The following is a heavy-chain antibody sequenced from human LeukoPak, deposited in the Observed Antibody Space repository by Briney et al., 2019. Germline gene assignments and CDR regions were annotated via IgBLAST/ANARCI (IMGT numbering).Heavy chain of an antibody. CDR3: ARERIRFRGDCNDH. CDR1: GFTFSSYE. Sequence: GGSLRLSCEASGFTFSSYEMSWVRQTPGKGLEWVSYIGTGSNKHYAASIKGRFTTSRDDAKNALYLHMDSLKAEDTAVYYSARERIRFRGDCNDHWAQGPLVRLS. V-gene: IGHV3-48*03. CDR2: IGTGSNK. D-gene: IGHD2-21*02. J-gene: IGHJ4*02.